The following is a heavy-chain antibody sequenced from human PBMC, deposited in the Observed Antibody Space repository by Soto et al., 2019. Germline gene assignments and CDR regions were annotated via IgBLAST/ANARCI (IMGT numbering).Heavy chain of an antibody. D-gene: IGHD1-26*01. CDR3: ARDGVGATTFFGYFDY. CDR2: TRHDGSNT. J-gene: IGHJ4*02. Sequence: QVQLVESGGGVVQPGRSLRLSCAASGFTFSGYGMHWVRQAPGKGLEWVAITRHDGSNTYYADSVRGRFTISRDNSKKTLYLQMDSLRAEYTAVYYCARDGVGATTFFGYFDYWGQGTLVTVSS. CDR1: GFTFSGYG. V-gene: IGHV3-33*01.